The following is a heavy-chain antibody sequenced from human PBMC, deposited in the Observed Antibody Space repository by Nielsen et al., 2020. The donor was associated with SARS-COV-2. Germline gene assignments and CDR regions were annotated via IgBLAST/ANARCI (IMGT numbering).Heavy chain of an antibody. CDR1: GFTVSMNY. CDR3: ARVQNFFGSGSYGPQWHPGFDY. CDR2: IYSDGST. D-gene: IGHD3-10*01. J-gene: IGHJ4*02. Sequence: GESLKISCAASGFTVSMNYMSWVRQAPEKGLEWVSIIYSDGSTYYADSVKGRFTISRDNSKNTLYVQMNSLRAEDTAVYYCARVQNFFGSGSYGPQWHPGFDYWGQGTLVTVSS. V-gene: IGHV3-53*01.